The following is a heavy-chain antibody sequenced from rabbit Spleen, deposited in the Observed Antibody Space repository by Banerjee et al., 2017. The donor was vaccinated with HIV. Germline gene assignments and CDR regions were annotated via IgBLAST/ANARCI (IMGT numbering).Heavy chain of an antibody. CDR3: ARDLVGVIGWNFNL. Sequence: QEQLVESGGGLVKPEGSLTLTCTASGFTISSSYYMCWVRQAPGKGLELIACINAVTGKAVYASWAKGRFTISKTSSNTVTLQMTSLTAADTATCFCARDLVGVIGWNFNLWGPGTLVTVS. D-gene: IGHD1-1*01. CDR1: GFTISSSYY. CDR2: INAVTGKA. V-gene: IGHV1S45*01. J-gene: IGHJ4*01.